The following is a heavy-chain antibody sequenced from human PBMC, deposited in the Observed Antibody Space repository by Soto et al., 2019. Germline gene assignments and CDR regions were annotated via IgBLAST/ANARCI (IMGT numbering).Heavy chain of an antibody. V-gene: IGHV2-5*01. CDR1: GFSLRTSGVG. J-gene: IGHJ3*02. D-gene: IGHD6-13*01. CDR2: IYWSGDE. Sequence: SGPTLVNPTQTLTLTCSFSGFSLRTSGVGVGWIRQSPGKALEWLALIYWSGDEHYRPSLKSRLSITKDTSKNHVVLIMTDMDPVDTATYYCARGIATLPVFAFDIWGQGTMVTVSS. CDR3: ARGIATLPVFAFDI.